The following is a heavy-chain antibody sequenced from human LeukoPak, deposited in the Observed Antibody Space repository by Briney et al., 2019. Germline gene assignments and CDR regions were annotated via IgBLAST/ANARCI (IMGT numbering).Heavy chain of an antibody. J-gene: IGHJ4*02. CDR2: IKEDGSEK. Sequence: PGGSLRLSCAASGFTFSTYWMSSVRQAPGKWLEWVANIKEDGSEKYYADSVKGRFTISRDNAKNSLYLQMNSLRAEDTAVYYCARDFYNLFDYCGQGTLLTVSS. V-gene: IGHV3-7*01. CDR1: GFTFSTYW. CDR3: ARDFYNLFDY. D-gene: IGHD1-1*01.